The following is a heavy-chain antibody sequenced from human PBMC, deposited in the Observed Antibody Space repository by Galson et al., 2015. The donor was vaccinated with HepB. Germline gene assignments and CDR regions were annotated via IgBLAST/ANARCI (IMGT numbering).Heavy chain of an antibody. D-gene: IGHD3-3*01. CDR3: TTEEFGSSTTIFGVAPQREVYYYRLDV. J-gene: IGHJ6*02. Sequence: SLRLSCAASGFAFRSYAMNWVRQAPGKGLEWVATIYSNEGGTGYADSVRGRFTIYKDYSKTTLNLEMNSLRAEDTALYYCTTEEFGSSTTIFGVAPQREVYYYRLDVWGQG. CDR2: IYSNEGGT. CDR1: GFAFRSYA. V-gene: IGHV3-23*01.